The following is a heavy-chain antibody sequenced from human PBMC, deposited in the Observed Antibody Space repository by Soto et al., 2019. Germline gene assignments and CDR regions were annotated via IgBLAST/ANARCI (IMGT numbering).Heavy chain of an antibody. D-gene: IGHD1-1*01. V-gene: IGHV3-23*01. CDR3: AKQQGPGTPYYYAMDV. CDR2: IRSSGDRT. Sequence: QPGGSLRLSCAASGFTFSSYAMSWVRQVPGKGLEWVSVIRSSGDRTYYADSVKGRFTISRDNSKNTLYMQMNSLRAEDTAVYYCAKQQGPGTPYYYAMDVWGQGTTVTVPS. J-gene: IGHJ6*02. CDR1: GFTFSSYA.